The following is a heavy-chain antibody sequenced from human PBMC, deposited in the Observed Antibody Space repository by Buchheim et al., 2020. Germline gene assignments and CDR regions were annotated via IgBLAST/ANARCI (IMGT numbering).Heavy chain of an antibody. CDR3: ARDIYGYGYRDN. CDR1: GGSISGGNDY. J-gene: IGHJ4*02. V-gene: IGHV4-30-4*01. D-gene: IGHD5-12*01. Sequence: QVQLQESGPGLVKPSQTLSLTCTVSGGSISGGNDYWSWIRQPPGKGLEWIGYMYYRGSAYYNPSLKSRLTLSVDTSKNQLYLQLSSVTAADTAVYYCARDIYGYGYRDNWGQGT. CDR2: MYYRGSA.